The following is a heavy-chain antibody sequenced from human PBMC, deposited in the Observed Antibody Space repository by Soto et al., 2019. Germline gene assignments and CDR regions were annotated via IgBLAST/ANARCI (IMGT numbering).Heavy chain of an antibody. V-gene: IGHV3-23*01. J-gene: IGHJ4*02. CDR2: ISGSGGST. Sequence: EVQLLESGGGLVQPGGSLRLSCAASGFTFSSYAMSWVRQAPGKGLEWVSAISGSGGSTYYADSVKGRFTISRDNSKHTLYLQMNSLGAEDTAVYYCAKAPSSIAARLVQLCFDYWGQGTLVTVSS. CDR1: GFTFSSYA. CDR3: AKAPSSIAARLVQLCFDY. D-gene: IGHD6-6*01.